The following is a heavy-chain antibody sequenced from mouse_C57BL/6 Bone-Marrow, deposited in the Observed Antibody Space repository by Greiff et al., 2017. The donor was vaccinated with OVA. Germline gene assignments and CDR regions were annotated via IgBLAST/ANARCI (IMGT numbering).Heavy chain of an antibody. CDR1: GFTFSSYG. J-gene: IGHJ1*03. CDR3: ARHPSITTVVSHWYFGV. Sequence: EVQLVESGGDLVKPGGSLKLSCAASGFTFSSYGMSWVRQTPDKRLEWVATISSGGSYTYYPDSVKGRFTISRDNAKNTLYLQMSSLKSEDTAMYYCARHPSITTVVSHWYFGVWGTGTTVTVSS. V-gene: IGHV5-6*01. D-gene: IGHD1-1*01. CDR2: ISSGGSYT.